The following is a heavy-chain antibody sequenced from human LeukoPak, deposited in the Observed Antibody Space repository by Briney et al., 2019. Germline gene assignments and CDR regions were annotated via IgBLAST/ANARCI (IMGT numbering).Heavy chain of an antibody. CDR1: GGSFSVYY. CDR2: IKHSGST. Sequence: SETLSLTCAVYGGSFSVYYWSWIRQPPGKGLEWIGQIKHSGSTNYNPSLKSRITISVDTSKNQFSLKLSSVTAADTAVYYCARGRVAGSPSPSYYYYMDVWAKGTTVTVSS. D-gene: IGHD6-19*01. CDR3: ARGRVAGSPSPSYYYYMDV. V-gene: IGHV4-34*01. J-gene: IGHJ6*03.